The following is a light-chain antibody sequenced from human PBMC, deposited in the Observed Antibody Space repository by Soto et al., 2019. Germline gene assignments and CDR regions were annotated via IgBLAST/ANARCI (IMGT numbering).Light chain of an antibody. Sequence: EIVMTQSPATLSVSPGERATLSCSASQSVSSNLAWYQQKPGQAPRLLIYGASTRATGIPARFSGSGSGTEFTLTISSRQSEDFAVYYCQQYNNWSPAFGQGTKLEIK. J-gene: IGKJ2*01. CDR1: QSVSSN. CDR3: QQYNNWSPA. CDR2: GAS. V-gene: IGKV3-15*01.